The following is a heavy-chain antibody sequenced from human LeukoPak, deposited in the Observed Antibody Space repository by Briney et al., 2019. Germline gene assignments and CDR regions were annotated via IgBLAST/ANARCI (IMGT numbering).Heavy chain of an antibody. D-gene: IGHD3-10*01. CDR1: GGSISSYY. J-gene: IGHJ6*03. V-gene: IGHV4-59*01. CDR3: ARIAYYYGSWRYYNVVDYYYYYYMDV. CDR2: IYYSGST. Sequence: SETLSLTCTVSGGSISSYYWSWIRQPPGKGLEWIGYIYYSGSTNYNPSLKSRVTISVDTSKNQFSLKLSSVTAADTAVYYCARIAYYYGSWRYYNVVDYYYYYYMDVWGKGTTVTVSS.